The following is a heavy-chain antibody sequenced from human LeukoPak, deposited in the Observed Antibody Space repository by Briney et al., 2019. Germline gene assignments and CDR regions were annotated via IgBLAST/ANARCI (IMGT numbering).Heavy chain of an antibody. CDR3: AKDQGDCTGSTCDLRYFEY. CDR1: GFIFSSYD. J-gene: IGHJ4*02. Sequence: PGGSLRLSCAAPGFIFSSYDMHWVRQAPGKGPEWVAFIRYDRRATVYADAVQGRFTNSRCNSKNTVYKKMTSLRFEDTGLYYCAKDQGDCTGSTCDLRYFEYWGQGTLVTVPS. CDR2: IRYDRRAT. V-gene: IGHV3-30*02. D-gene: IGHD2-8*02.